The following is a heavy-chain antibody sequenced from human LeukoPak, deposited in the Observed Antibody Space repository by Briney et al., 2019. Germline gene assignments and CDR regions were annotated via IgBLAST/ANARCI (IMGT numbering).Heavy chain of an antibody. CDR2: ISAYNGNT. Sequence: ASVKVSCKASGYTFTSYGISWVRQAPGQGLEWMGWISAYNGNTNYAQKLQGRVTMTTDTSTSTAYMELRSLRPDDTAVYYCARPARRGLGIAQHNWFDPWGQGTLVTVSS. CDR1: GYTFTSYG. D-gene: IGHD6-13*01. V-gene: IGHV1-18*01. J-gene: IGHJ5*02. CDR3: ARPARRGLGIAQHNWFDP.